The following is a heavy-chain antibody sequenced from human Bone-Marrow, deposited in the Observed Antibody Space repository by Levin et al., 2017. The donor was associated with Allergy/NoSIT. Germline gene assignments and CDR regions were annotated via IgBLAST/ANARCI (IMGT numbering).Heavy chain of an antibody. CDR2: ISGSGRRT. CDR1: GFTSSDYA. D-gene: IGHD2-8*02. CDR3: VKDLSSTLLTGAFGH. V-gene: IGHV3-23*01. Sequence: GGSLRLSCVASGFTSSDYAMSWVRQAPGKGLKWVSGISGSGRRTYYEDSVEGRFTISRDNSNNTLSLQMNGLKDEDTAVYYCVKDLSSTLLTGAFGHWGQGILVTVSS. J-gene: IGHJ4*02.